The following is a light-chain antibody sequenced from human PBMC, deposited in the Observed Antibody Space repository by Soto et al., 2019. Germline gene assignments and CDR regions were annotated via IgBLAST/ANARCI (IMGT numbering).Light chain of an antibody. CDR2: AAS. V-gene: IGKV1-8*01. CDR1: QGISSY. Sequence: AIRMTQSPSSLSASTGDRVTITCRASQGISSYLAWYQQKPGKAPKLLIYAASTLQSGVPSRFSGSGSGTDFTLTISSLQPEDFATYHCQQFNSYPLTFGQGTRLEIK. CDR3: QQFNSYPLT. J-gene: IGKJ5*01.